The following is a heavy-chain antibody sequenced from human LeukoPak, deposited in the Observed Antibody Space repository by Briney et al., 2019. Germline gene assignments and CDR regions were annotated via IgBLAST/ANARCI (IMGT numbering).Heavy chain of an antibody. V-gene: IGHV4-39*01. CDR1: GGSLSSSSYS. J-gene: IGHJ4*02. CDR2: IYYSGTT. Sequence: SETLSLTCTVSGGSLSSSSYSWGWIRQPPGKGLEWIGSIYYSGTTYYNPSLKSRVTISVDTSKIQFSLKLSSVAATDTPVYFCARLRFDFWSGYTHPYFDYWGQGTLVTVSS. CDR3: ARLRFDFWSGYTHPYFDY. D-gene: IGHD3-3*01.